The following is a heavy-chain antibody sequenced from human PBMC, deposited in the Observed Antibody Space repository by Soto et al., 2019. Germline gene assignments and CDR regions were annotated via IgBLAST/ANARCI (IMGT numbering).Heavy chain of an antibody. CDR3: PIALGAGPYGMEV. CDR1: GYSFTSYW. J-gene: IGHJ6*04. CDR2: IYPGDSDT. V-gene: IGHV5-51*01. Sequence: GESLKISCKGSGYSFTSYWIGWVRQMPGKGLEWIGIIYPGDSDTRYSPSFQGQVTISADKSISTAYLQWSSLKASDTAMYYCPIALGAGPYGMEVWGNGNTATVSS. D-gene: IGHD1-26*01.